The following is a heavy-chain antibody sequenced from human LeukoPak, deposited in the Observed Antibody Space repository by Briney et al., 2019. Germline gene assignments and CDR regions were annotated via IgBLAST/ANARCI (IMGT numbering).Heavy chain of an antibody. D-gene: IGHD6-19*01. J-gene: IGHJ4*02. V-gene: IGHV3-21*01. CDR3: AREYGSGWFGRDY. Sequence: PGGSLRLSCVASGFTFNNYSMNWVRQAPGKGLEWVSSISSRSTYIYYADSLKGRFTISRDNAKNSLFLQMNSLRAEDTAVYYCAREYGSGWFGRDYWGQGTLVTVSS. CDR2: ISSRSTYI. CDR1: GFTFNNYS.